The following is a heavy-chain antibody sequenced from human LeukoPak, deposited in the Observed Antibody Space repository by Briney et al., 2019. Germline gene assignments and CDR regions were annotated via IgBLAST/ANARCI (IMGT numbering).Heavy chain of an antibody. J-gene: IGHJ4*02. CDR1: GYTFTSYY. D-gene: IGHD4-23*01. CDR3: ATLRGPYGGDASNYFDY. Sequence: ASVKVSCKASGYTFTSYYIHWVRQAPGQGLEWMGIINPSGDNTNYAQKFQGRVTMTEDTSTDTAYMELSSLRSEDTAVYYCATLRGPYGGDASNYFDYWGQGTLVTVSS. V-gene: IGHV1-46*01. CDR2: INPSGDNT.